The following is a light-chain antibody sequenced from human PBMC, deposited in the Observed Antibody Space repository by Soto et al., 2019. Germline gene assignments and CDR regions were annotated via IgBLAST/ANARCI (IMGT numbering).Light chain of an antibody. V-gene: IGKV3-15*01. Sequence: EIVMTQSPATLSVSPGERVTLSCRASHSVNINLAWYQQKPGQAPRLFIHGASTRATGTPARFSGSGSGTELTLTISSLQYEDFAVYFCQQYNNWPTFGGGTKVEIK. J-gene: IGKJ4*01. CDR2: GAS. CDR1: HSVNIN. CDR3: QQYNNWPT.